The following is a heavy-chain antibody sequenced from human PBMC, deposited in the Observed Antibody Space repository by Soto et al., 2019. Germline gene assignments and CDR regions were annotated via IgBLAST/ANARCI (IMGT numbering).Heavy chain of an antibody. Sequence: QVQLQESGPGLVKPSQTLSLTCTVSGGSISSGDYYWSWIRQHPGKGLEWIGYIYYSGSTYYNPSLQRRVTISVDTSKNQGSLKLSSVTAADTAVYCGARWWSGSRQGFDPWGQGTLVTVSS. D-gene: IGHD3-3*01. J-gene: IGHJ5*02. CDR1: GGSISSGDYY. CDR3: ARWWSGSRQGFDP. V-gene: IGHV4-31*03. CDR2: IYYSGST.